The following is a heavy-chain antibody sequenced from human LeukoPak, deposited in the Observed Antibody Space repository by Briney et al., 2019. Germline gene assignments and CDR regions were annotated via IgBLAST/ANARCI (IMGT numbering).Heavy chain of an antibody. CDR3: AEGGIVATIPDYYGMDV. Sequence: GRSLRLSCAASGFTFSSYAMHWVRQAPGKGLEWVSGISWNSGSIGYADSVKGRFTISRDNAKNSLYLQMNSLRAEDTALYYCAEGGIVATIPDYYGMDVWGQGTTVTVSS. J-gene: IGHJ6*02. CDR1: GFTFSSYA. CDR2: ISWNSGSI. D-gene: IGHD5-12*01. V-gene: IGHV3-9*01.